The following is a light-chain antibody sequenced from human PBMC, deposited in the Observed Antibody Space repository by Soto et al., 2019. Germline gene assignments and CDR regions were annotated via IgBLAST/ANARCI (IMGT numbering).Light chain of an antibody. V-gene: IGKV1-5*03. J-gene: IGKJ2*01. CDR2: KAS. Sequence: DIQMTQSPSTLSASVGDRVTITCRASQSISSWLAWYQQKPGKAPKLLIYKASSLESGVPSRFSGSGSGTEFTLTISSLQPDDFATYYCQQYKGYSGTFGQGTKLEIK. CDR1: QSISSW. CDR3: QQYKGYSGT.